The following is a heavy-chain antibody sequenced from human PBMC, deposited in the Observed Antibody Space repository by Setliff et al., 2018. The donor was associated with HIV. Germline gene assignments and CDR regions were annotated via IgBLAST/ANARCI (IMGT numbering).Heavy chain of an antibody. CDR3: TSRHWTIVGAIHDALDI. V-gene: IGHV3-49*04. CDR2: IRSRAYGATT. Sequence: GGSLRLSCTASGFSFGDYPMSWVRQAPGKGLEWLGFIRSRAYGATTEYAASVKGRFTISRDDSKRIAYLLMSSLKTEDTAVYYCTSRHWTIVGAIHDALDIWGQGTMVTVSS. D-gene: IGHD1-26*01. CDR1: GFSFGDYP. J-gene: IGHJ3*02.